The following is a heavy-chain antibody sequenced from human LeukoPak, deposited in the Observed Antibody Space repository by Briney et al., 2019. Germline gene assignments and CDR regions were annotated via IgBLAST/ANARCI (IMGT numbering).Heavy chain of an antibody. D-gene: IGHD3-16*01. CDR1: GVSISSYY. J-gene: IGHJ5*02. Sequence: SETLSLTCTVSGVSISSYYWSWIRQPPGKGLEWMANIYYSGSTKYNPSLKSRVTILVDTSNNQFSLKMSSVTAADTAVYYCARDYEERSRLYNWFDPWGQGTLVTVS. CDR2: IYYSGST. CDR3: ARDYEERSRLYNWFDP. V-gene: IGHV4-59*01.